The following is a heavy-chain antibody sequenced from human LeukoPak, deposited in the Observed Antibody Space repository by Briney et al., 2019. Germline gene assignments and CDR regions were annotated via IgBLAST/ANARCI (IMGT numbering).Heavy chain of an antibody. CDR3: ARVGAVEDSSGYYPGW. J-gene: IGHJ4*02. D-gene: IGHD3-22*01. V-gene: IGHV3-11*05. CDR2: ISSSSSYT. CDR1: GFTFSDYY. Sequence: PGGSLRLSCAASGFTFSDYYMSWIRQAPGKGLEWVSYISSSSSYTNYADSVKGRFTISRDNAKNSLYLQMNSLRAEDTAVYYCARVGAVEDSSGYYPGWWGQGTLVTVSS.